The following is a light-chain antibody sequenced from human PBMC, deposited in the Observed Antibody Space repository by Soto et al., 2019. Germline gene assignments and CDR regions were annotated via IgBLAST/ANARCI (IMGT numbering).Light chain of an antibody. CDR1: PDL. V-gene: IGLV1-40*01. J-gene: IGLJ2*01. CDR2: GDT. CDR3: QSYDFSLSGNVV. Sequence: QSALTQPASVSGSPGQSITISCTGSPDLVSWYQQLPGTAPKLLIYGDTNRPSGVPDRFSGSKSGTSASLAITGLQAEDEGDYYCQSYDFSLSGNVVFGGGTKLTVL.